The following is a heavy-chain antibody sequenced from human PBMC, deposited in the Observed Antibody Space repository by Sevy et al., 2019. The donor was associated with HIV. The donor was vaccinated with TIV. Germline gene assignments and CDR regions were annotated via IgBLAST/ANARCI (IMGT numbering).Heavy chain of an antibody. CDR1: GFTFSDYY. CDR3: AGDRHSSGPSGAFDI. D-gene: IGHD6-19*01. V-gene: IGHV3-11*01. Sequence: GGSLRLSCAASGFTFSDYYMSWIRQAPGKGLEWVSYISSSGSTIYYAHSVKGRFTISRDNAKNSLYLQMNSLRAEDTAVYYCAGDRHSSGPSGAFDIWGQGTMVTVSS. CDR2: ISSSGSTI. J-gene: IGHJ3*02.